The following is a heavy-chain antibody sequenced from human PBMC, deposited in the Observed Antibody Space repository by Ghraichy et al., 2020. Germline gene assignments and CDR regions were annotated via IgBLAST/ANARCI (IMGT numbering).Heavy chain of an antibody. J-gene: IGHJ4*02. CDR3: PSFAAARLYYFDY. D-gene: IGHD6-13*01. V-gene: IGHV4-39*01. CDR1: GGSISSSSYY. Sequence: GSLRLSCTVSGGSISSSSYYWGWIRQPPGKGLEWIGSIYYSGSTYYNPSLKSRVTISVDTSKNQFSLKLSSVTAADTAVYYCPSFAAARLYYFDYWGQGTLVTVSS. CDR2: IYYSGST.